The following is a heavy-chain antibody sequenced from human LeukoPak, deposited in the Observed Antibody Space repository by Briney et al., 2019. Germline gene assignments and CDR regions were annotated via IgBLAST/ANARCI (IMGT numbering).Heavy chain of an antibody. CDR2: ISAYNGNT. J-gene: IGHJ5*02. CDR1: DYTFTSYG. D-gene: IGHD2-15*01. CDR3: ARNTGYCSGGSCTYGGNWFDP. Sequence: ASVKVSCKSSDYTFTSYGISLVRQAPGQGLEWMGWISAYNGNTNYSQKVHGRGTMTRDTSIRTAYMELSRLRSEDTAVYYCARNTGYCSGGSCTYGGNWFDPWGQGTLVTVSS. V-gene: IGHV1-18*01.